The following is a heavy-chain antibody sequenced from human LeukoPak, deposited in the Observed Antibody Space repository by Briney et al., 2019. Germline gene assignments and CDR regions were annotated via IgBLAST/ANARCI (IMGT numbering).Heavy chain of an antibody. V-gene: IGHV5-51*01. CDR1: GYSFTSYW. D-gene: IGHD2-2*02. CDR3: ARSYLGYCSSTSCYIGAFDI. Sequence: GESLKISCKGSGYSFTSYWIGWVRQMPGKGLEWMGIICPGDSDTRYSPSFQGQVTISADKSISTAYLQWSSLKASDTAMYYCARSYLGYCSSTSCYIGAFDIWGQGTMVTVSS. J-gene: IGHJ3*02. CDR2: ICPGDSDT.